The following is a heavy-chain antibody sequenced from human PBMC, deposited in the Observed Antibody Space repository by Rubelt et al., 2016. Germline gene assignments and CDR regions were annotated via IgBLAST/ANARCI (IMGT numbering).Heavy chain of an antibody. V-gene: IGHV3-11*01. J-gene: IGHJ4*02. D-gene: IGHD3-22*01. CDR3: ARDNNDYDSSGYYADY. CDR2: ISGSGGST. Sequence: ISGSGGSTYYADSVKGRFTISRDNAKNSLYLQMNSLRAEDTAVYYCARDNNDYDSSGYYADYWGQGTLVTVSS.